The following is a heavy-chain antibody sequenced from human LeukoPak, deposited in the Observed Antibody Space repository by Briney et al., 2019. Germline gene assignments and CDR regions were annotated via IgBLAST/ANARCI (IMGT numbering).Heavy chain of an antibody. CDR1: GFTVSSNY. Sequence: GGSLRLSCAASGFTVSSNYMSWVRQAPGKGLEWVSVIYSGGSTYYADPVKGRFTISRDNSKNTLYLQMNSLRAEDTAVYYCARGRITMVRGVSSAYYFDYWGQGTLVTVSS. D-gene: IGHD3-10*01. J-gene: IGHJ4*02. CDR2: IYSGGST. CDR3: ARGRITMVRGVSSAYYFDY. V-gene: IGHV3-66*01.